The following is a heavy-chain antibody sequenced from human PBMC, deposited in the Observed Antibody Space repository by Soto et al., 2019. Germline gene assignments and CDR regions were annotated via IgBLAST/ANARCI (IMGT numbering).Heavy chain of an antibody. J-gene: IGHJ5*02. V-gene: IGHV4-38-2*01. CDR1: GYSISSGYY. D-gene: IGHD2-15*01. CDR3: AGGWGSGGSGFDP. CDR2: IYHSGST. Sequence: AETLSLTCAVSGYSISSGYYWGWIRQPPGKGLEWIGSIYHSGSTYYNPSLKSRVTISVDTSKNQFSLKLSSLTAADTAVYYCAGGWGSGGSGFDPWGQGTVVTVSS.